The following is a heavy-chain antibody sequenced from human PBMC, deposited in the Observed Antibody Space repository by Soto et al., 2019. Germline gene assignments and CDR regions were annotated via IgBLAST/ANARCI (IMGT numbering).Heavy chain of an antibody. Sequence: GGSLRLSCSASGFTLSDFTMYWVRQAPGKGLEYVSAISSNGGSTYYADSVKDRFTISRDNSKNMLYLQMSSLRAEDTAVYYCVKEGSGGARHHTFDYWGQGTLVTVSS. CDR2: ISSNGGST. CDR3: VKEGSGGARHHTFDY. D-gene: IGHD3-10*01. V-gene: IGHV3-64D*06. CDR1: GFTLSDFT. J-gene: IGHJ4*02.